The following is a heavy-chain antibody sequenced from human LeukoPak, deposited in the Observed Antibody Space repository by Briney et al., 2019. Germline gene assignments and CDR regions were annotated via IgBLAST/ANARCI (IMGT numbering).Heavy chain of an antibody. CDR2: MNLKSGYT. Sequence: ASVQVSCKASGYTFTTYDINWVRQASGQGLEWMGWMNLKSGYTGYAQKFQGRVTITGDTSISTAYMELSSLRSEDTAVYYCARVAGSIDYWGQGTLVTVSS. CDR3: ARVAGSIDY. CDR1: GYTFTTYD. D-gene: IGHD6-19*01. V-gene: IGHV1-8*03. J-gene: IGHJ4*02.